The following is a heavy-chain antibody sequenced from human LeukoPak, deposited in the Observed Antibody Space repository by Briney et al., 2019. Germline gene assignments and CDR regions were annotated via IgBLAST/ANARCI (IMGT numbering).Heavy chain of an antibody. CDR3: ARGRNVVVTAILDY. Sequence: GESLKISCKGSGYSFTTYWIGWVRQMPGKGLEWMRIIYPGDSDTRYSPSFQGQVTISADKSISTAYLQWSSLQASDTAMYYCARGRNVVVTAILDYWGQGTLVTVSS. CDR1: GYSFTTYW. D-gene: IGHD2-21*02. CDR2: IYPGDSDT. V-gene: IGHV5-51*01. J-gene: IGHJ4*02.